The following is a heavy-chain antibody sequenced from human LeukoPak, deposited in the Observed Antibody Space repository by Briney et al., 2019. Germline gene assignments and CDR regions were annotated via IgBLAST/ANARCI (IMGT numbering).Heavy chain of an antibody. Sequence: GGSLRLSCAASGFTFSGYWMSWVRQAPGKGLEWVANIKQDGSEKYHVDSVKGRFTISRDNAKNSLYLQMNSLRAEDTAVYYCAGGSSRADLTGDDYWGQGTLVTVSS. CDR1: GFTFSGYW. V-gene: IGHV3-7*04. D-gene: IGHD7-27*01. CDR3: AGGSSRADLTGDDY. CDR2: IKQDGSEK. J-gene: IGHJ4*02.